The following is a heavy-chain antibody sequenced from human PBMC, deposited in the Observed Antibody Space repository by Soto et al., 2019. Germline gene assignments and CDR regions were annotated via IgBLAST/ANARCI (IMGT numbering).Heavy chain of an antibody. CDR3: ARGISSSWYFEGSDY. CDR1: GFTFSSYG. Sequence: QVQLVESGGGVVQPGRSLRLSCAASGFTFSSYGMHWVRQAPGKGLEWVAVIWYDGSNKYYADSVKGRFTISRDNSKNTRYLQMNSLSAEDTAVYYCARGISSSWYFEGSDYWGQGPLLTVSS. CDR2: IWYDGSNK. D-gene: IGHD6-13*01. V-gene: IGHV3-33*01. J-gene: IGHJ4*02.